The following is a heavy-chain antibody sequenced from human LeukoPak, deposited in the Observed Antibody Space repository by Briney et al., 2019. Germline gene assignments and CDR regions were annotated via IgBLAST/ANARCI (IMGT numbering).Heavy chain of an antibody. CDR3: ATGIAVAGTHY. Sequence: GASVTVSCKASGYTFTSYGISWVRQAPGQGLEWMGWISAYNGNTNYAQKLQGRVAMTTDTSTSTAYMELRSLRSDDTAVYYCATGIAVAGTHYWGQGTLVTVSS. CDR1: GYTFTSYG. V-gene: IGHV1-18*01. CDR2: ISAYNGNT. J-gene: IGHJ4*02. D-gene: IGHD6-19*01.